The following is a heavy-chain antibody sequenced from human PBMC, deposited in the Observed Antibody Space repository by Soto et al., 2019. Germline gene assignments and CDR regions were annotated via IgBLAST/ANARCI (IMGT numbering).Heavy chain of an antibody. CDR3: AKDRPYDYYDSSGYYNNWFDP. CDR2: ISGSGGST. CDR1: GFTFSSYA. V-gene: IGHV3-23*01. J-gene: IGHJ5*02. D-gene: IGHD3-22*01. Sequence: GGSLRLSCAASGFTFSSYAMSWVRQAPGKGLEWVSAISGSGGSTYYADSVKGRFTISRDNSKNTLYLQMNSLRAEDTAVYYCAKDRPYDYYDSSGYYNNWFDPWGQGTLVTVSS.